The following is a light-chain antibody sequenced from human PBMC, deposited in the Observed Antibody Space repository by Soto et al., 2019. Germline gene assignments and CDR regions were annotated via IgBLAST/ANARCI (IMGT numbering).Light chain of an antibody. CDR1: SAHSSYA. CDR3: RNGGTGREV. V-gene: IGLV4-69*01. CDR2: LNSDGSH. Sequence: QSVLTQSPSASASPGASVKLTCTLSSAHSSYAIAWHQQQPEKGPRYLMKLNSDGSHSKGDGSPDRFSGSSSGAERYLTISSFQSEDEADYYCRNGGTGREVFGTGTQLTVL. J-gene: IGLJ1*01.